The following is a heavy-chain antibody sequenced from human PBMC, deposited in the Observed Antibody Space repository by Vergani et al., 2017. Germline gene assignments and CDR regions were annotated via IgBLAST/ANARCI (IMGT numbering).Heavy chain of an antibody. V-gene: IGHV1-3*01. D-gene: IGHD3-10*01. CDR3: ASSGDFALYFDY. CDR2: INAGNGNT. J-gene: IGHJ4*02. Sequence: QVQLVQSGAEVKKPGASVKVSCKVSGYTLTELSMHWVRQAPGQGLEWMGWINAGNGNTKYSQKFQGRVTITRDTSASTAYMELSSLRSEDTAVYYCASSGDFALYFDYWGQGTLVTVSS. CDR1: GYTLTELS.